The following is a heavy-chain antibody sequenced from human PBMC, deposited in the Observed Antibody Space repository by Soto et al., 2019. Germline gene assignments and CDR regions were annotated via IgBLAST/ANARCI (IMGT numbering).Heavy chain of an antibody. CDR2: IYYTGTT. V-gene: IGHV4-61*01. J-gene: IGHJ4*02. Sequence: LSLTCTVSGGSVHNGSYYWSWLRQPPGKVLEWIGYIYYTGTTNYNPSLKSHVTISVDTSKNQFSLKVKSVTAADTAVYFCARNSRGYIYGYYFDYWGQGTLVTVSS. CDR1: GGSVHNGSYY. D-gene: IGHD5-18*01. CDR3: ARNSRGYIYGYYFDY.